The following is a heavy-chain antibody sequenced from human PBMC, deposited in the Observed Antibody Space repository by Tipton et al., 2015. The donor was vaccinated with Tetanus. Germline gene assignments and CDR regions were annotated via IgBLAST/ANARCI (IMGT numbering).Heavy chain of an antibody. J-gene: IGHJ6*02. CDR2: IYTSGST. D-gene: IGHD3-10*01. CDR1: GGSISSSSYY. V-gene: IGHV4-61*02. CDR3: ARATMVRGVLYMDV. Sequence: LRLSCTVSGGSISSSSYYWSWIRQPAGKGLEWIGRIYTSGSTNYNPSLKSRVTMSVDTSKSQFSLKLTSVTAADTAVYYCARATMVRGVLYMDVWGQGTTVTVSS.